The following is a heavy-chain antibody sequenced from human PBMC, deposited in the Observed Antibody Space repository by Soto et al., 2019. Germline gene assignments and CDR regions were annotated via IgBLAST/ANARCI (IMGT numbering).Heavy chain of an antibody. Sequence: QVQLVQSGAEVKKPGASVKVSCKVSGNIFTSQYMHWVRQAPGQGLEWMAMINPSGGRTSYAQRSQGRGTMTRDTSTSTVHMELISLRSEDTAVYYCFRDVGDWGQGTLVTVSS. CDR1: GNIFTSQY. V-gene: IGHV1-46*03. D-gene: IGHD3-3*01. J-gene: IGHJ4*02. CDR2: INPSGGRT. CDR3: FRDVGD.